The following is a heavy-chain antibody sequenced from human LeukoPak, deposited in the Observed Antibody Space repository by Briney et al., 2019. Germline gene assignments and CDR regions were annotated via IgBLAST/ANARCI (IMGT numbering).Heavy chain of an antibody. D-gene: IGHD3-22*01. Sequence: SETLSLTCTVSGGSISSYYWSWIRQPAGKGLEWIGRIYTSGSTNYNPSLKSRVTMSVDTSKNQFSLKLSSVTAADTAVYYCARHYYDSSKGGDFDYWGQGTLVTVSS. J-gene: IGHJ4*02. CDR3: ARHYYDSSKGGDFDY. CDR1: GGSISSYY. CDR2: IYTSGST. V-gene: IGHV4-4*07.